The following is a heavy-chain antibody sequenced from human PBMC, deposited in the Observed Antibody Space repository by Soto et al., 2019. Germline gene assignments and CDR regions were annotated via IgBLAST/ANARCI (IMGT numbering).Heavy chain of an antibody. CDR3: ARSTYYYDSSGYNDAFDI. CDR1: GFSLSTSGMC. D-gene: IGHD3-22*01. J-gene: IGHJ3*02. CDR2: IDWDDDK. V-gene: IGHV2-70*01. Sequence: VSGPTLVNPTQTLTLTCTFSGFSLSTSGMCVSWIRQPPGKALEWLALIDWDDDKYYSTSLKTRLTISKDTSKNQVVLTMTNMDPVDTATYYCARSTYYYDSSGYNDAFDIWGQGTMVTVSS.